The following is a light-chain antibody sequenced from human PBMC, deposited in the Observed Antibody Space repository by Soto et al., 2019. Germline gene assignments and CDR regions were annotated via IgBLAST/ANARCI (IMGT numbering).Light chain of an antibody. CDR1: QSITSY. Sequence: DIQMTQSPSTLSASVGDRVTITCRASQSITSYLAWYQQKPGKAPKLLIYTASTLESGVPSRFSGSGSGTEFALTISSLQPDDTATYHCQQYYSYSYTFGQGTKLEIK. V-gene: IGKV1-5*03. CDR2: TAS. CDR3: QQYYSYSYT. J-gene: IGKJ2*01.